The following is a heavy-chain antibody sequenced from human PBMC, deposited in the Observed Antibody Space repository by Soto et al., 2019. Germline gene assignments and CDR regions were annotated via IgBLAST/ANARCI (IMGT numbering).Heavy chain of an antibody. J-gene: IGHJ6*02. D-gene: IGHD7-27*01. CDR1: GDSVSSNSAA. Sequence: PSQTLSLTCAISGDSVSSNSAAWNWISQSPSRGLEWLGRTYYRSKWYNDYAVSVKSRITINPDTSKNQFSLQLNSVTPEDTAVYYCARGSTHLTYGMDVWGQGTTVTVSS. CDR3: ARGSTHLTYGMDV. V-gene: IGHV6-1*01. CDR2: TYYRSKWYN.